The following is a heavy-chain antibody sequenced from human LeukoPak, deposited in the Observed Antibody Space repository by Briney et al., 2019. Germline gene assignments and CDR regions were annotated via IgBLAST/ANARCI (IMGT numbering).Heavy chain of an antibody. CDR1: GFTFSSFA. CDR2: ISYDGSNK. V-gene: IGHV3-30-3*01. D-gene: IGHD5-18*01. J-gene: IGHJ4*02. Sequence: GGSLRLSCAASGFTFSSFAMHWVRQAPGKGLEWVAVISYDGSNKYYADSVKGRFTISRDNSKNTLYLQMSSLRAEDTAVYYCARLIQLWSDLDYWGQGTLVTVSS. CDR3: ARLIQLWSDLDY.